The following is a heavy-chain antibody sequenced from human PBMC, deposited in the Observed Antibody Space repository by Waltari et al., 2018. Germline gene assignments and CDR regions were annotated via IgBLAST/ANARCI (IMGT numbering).Heavy chain of an antibody. D-gene: IGHD5-12*01. CDR3: AKNRQKMATIDYFDY. CDR1: GFTFSSYA. Sequence: EVQLLESGGGLVQPGGSLRLSCAASGFTFSSYAMSWVRQAPGKGLEWVSVIYSGGSTYYADSVKGRFTISRDNSKNTLYLQMNSLRAEDTAVYYCAKNRQKMATIDYFDYWGQGTLVTVSS. CDR2: IYSGGST. V-gene: IGHV3-23*03. J-gene: IGHJ4*02.